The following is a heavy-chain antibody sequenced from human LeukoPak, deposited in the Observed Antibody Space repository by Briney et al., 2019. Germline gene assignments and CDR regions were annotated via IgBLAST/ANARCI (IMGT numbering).Heavy chain of an antibody. Sequence: GGSLRLSCVPSGFTFSSYAMNWVRQAPGKGLEWVSVITGSGDSTYYADSVKGRFTISRDNSKNTLYLQMNSLRAEDTAVYYCARYSGSYSSFDYWGQGTLVTVSS. CDR2: ITGSGDST. V-gene: IGHV3-23*01. CDR1: GFTFSSYA. CDR3: ARYSGSYSSFDY. J-gene: IGHJ4*02. D-gene: IGHD1-26*01.